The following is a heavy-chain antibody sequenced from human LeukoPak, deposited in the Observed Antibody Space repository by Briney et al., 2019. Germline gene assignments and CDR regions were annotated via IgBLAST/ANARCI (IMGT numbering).Heavy chain of an antibody. CDR3: ARGRRILGGPENAGDFFDF. CDR2: INPNSGAT. Sequence: ASVKVSCKASGYTLTDYYLHWVRQAPGQGLKWMGWINPNSGATHYAQSFQARVTMTKDTSIASSYMELTGLKSGDTAVYYCARGRRILGGPENAGDFFDFWGQGSLVTVSS. D-gene: IGHD3-16*01. J-gene: IGHJ4*01. CDR1: GYTLTDYY. V-gene: IGHV1-2*02.